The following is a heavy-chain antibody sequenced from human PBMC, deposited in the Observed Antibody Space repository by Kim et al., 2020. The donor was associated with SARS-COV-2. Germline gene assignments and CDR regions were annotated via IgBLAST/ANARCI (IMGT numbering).Heavy chain of an antibody. V-gene: IGHV4-38-2*02. CDR3: ARDNYYGSESSYNSPFD. CDR2: MYQSGTT. Sequence: SETLSLTCTVSGYSISSGYYWGWIRQPPGKGLEWIASMYQSGTTYYNPSLKSRVTISLDTSKNQFSLKLSSVTAADTAGYYCARDNYYGSESSYNSPFD. D-gene: IGHD3-10*01. CDR1: GYSISSGYY. J-gene: IGHJ4*01.